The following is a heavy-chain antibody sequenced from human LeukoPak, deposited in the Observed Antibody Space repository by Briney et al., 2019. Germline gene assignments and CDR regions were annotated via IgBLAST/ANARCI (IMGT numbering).Heavy chain of an antibody. D-gene: IGHD6-19*01. CDR2: AYYRSKWYN. V-gene: IGHV6-1*01. Sequence: SQTLSRTCAISGDSVSSNSAAWNWIRQSPSRGLEWLGRAYYRSKWYNDYAVSVKSRITINPDTSKNQFSLQLNSVTPEDTAVYYCARDGIYSSGNTYYFDYWGQGTLVTVSS. CDR3: ARDGIYSSGNTYYFDY. J-gene: IGHJ4*02. CDR1: GDSVSSNSAA.